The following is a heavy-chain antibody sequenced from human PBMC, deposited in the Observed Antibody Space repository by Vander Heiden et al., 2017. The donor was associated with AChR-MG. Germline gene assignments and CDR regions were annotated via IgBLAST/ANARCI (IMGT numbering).Heavy chain of an antibody. Sequence: QVQLVASGGGVVQPGRSLRLSCAASGFTVSSHGMHWVRQAPGKGLEWVAVISYDGKNKYYAGSVKGRFTISRDNSKNTLFVEMNSLRTEDTAVYYCAKGETVTTWILDYWGQGTLVTVSS. CDR2: ISYDGKNK. V-gene: IGHV3-30*18. D-gene: IGHD4-17*01. J-gene: IGHJ4*02. CDR1: GFTVSSHG. CDR3: AKGETVTTWILDY.